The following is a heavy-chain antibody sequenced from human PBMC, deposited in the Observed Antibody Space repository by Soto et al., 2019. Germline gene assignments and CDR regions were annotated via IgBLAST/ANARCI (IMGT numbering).Heavy chain of an antibody. CDR3: AGGAGLGFDY. Sequence: QVHLVQSGPEVKKPGSSVNVSCKASGGNFNMYTFSWVRQAPGQGLEWMGMIIPMIDTPNYARKFQGRLTITADETTRTAFMQLSSLRFDDTAVYYCAGGAGLGFDYWGRGALVTV. V-gene: IGHV1-69*18. D-gene: IGHD3-10*01. J-gene: IGHJ4*02. CDR2: IIPMIDTP. CDR1: GGNFNMYT.